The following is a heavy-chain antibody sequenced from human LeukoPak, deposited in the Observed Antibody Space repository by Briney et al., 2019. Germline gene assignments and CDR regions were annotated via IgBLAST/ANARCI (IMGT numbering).Heavy chain of an antibody. Sequence: GGSVRLSCAASGCTFSSYEMNWVRQAPGKGPEWVSDISSSCSTIYYADSVKGRFTISRDNAKNSLYLQMNSLRAEDTAVYYCARDRLYCGGDCYQLDLWGRGTLVTVSS. CDR2: ISSSCSTI. D-gene: IGHD2-21*02. J-gene: IGHJ2*01. CDR1: GCTFSSYE. V-gene: IGHV3-48*03. CDR3: ARDRLYCGGDCYQLDL.